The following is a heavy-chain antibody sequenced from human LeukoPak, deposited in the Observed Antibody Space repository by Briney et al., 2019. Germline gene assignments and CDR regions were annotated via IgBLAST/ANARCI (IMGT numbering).Heavy chain of an antibody. D-gene: IGHD5-24*01. J-gene: IGHJ4*02. V-gene: IGHV3-7*01. CDR3: ARTYRNGDKFCSVY. Sequence: GGSLRLSCAASGFTFSNYWINWVRQAPGKGLEWVANINQDGSEKYYVDSVKGRFTISRDNAKDSLYLQMSSLRAEDTAVYYRARTYRNGDKFCSVYWGQGTLVTVSS. CDR2: INQDGSEK. CDR1: GFTFSNYW.